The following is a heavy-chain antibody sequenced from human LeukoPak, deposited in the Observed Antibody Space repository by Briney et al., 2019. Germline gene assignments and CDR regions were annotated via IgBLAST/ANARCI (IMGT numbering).Heavy chain of an antibody. V-gene: IGHV4-39*01. D-gene: IGHD1-1*01. CDR1: GDSISGSDYY. Sequence: SETLSLTCNVSGDSISGSDYYWGWMRQPPGKGLEWIAKIWYSGSAYCNPSLQSRVTITVDTSKNQFSLNVKSVTAGDSAVYYCLRHAGGIILTWGQGTRVAVSS. J-gene: IGHJ5*02. CDR3: LRHAGGIILT. CDR2: IWYSGSA.